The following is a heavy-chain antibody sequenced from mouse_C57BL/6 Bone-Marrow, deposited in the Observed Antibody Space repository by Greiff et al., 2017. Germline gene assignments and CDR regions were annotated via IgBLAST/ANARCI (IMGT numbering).Heavy chain of an antibody. CDR2: IDPEDGEP. V-gene: IGHV14-2*01. CDR3: ARSDYSNYNWYFDV. CDR1: GFNIKDYY. Sequence: EVQLQQSGAELVKPGASVKLSCTASGFNIKDYYMHWVKQRTEQGLEWIGRIDPEDGEPKYAPKFQGKATITADTSSNTAYLQLSSLTSEDTAVYYGARSDYSNYNWYFDVWGTGTTVTVSS. D-gene: IGHD2-5*01. J-gene: IGHJ1*03.